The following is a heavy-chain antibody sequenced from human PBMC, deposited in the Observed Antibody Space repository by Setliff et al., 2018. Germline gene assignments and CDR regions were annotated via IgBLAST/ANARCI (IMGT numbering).Heavy chain of an antibody. CDR2: ISAYNGNT. V-gene: IGHV1-18*01. D-gene: IGHD3-22*01. CDR3: ARELYDSSGYYNYFDY. Sequence: ASVKVSCKASGYTFTSYGISWVRQAPGQGLEWMGWISAYNGNTKYSQKFQARVTITRDKSASTAYMELSSLRSEDTAVYYCARELYDSSGYYNYFDYWGQGTLVTVSS. J-gene: IGHJ4*02. CDR1: GYTFTSYG.